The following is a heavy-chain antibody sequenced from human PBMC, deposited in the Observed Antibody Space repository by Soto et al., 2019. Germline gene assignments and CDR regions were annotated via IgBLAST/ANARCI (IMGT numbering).Heavy chain of an antibody. CDR1: GFTFRRFT. D-gene: IGHD6-13*01. J-gene: IGHJ5*02. CDR2: ISSNSAYI. CDR3: TRDASRDSSARGWFDP. V-gene: IGHV3-21*01. Sequence: GGSLRLSCAASGFTFRRFTMNWVRQAPGKGLEWVSTISSNSAYIYYTDALRGRFTISRDNAKNSLHLQMNSLRAEDTAVYYCTRDASRDSSARGWFDPWGPRTLVTVSS.